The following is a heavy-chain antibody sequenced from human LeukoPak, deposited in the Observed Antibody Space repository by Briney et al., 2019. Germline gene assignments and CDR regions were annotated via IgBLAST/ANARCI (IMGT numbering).Heavy chain of an antibody. V-gene: IGHV1-69*13. D-gene: IGHD3-3*01. Sequence: ASVKVSCKASGGTFSSYAVSWVRQAPGQGLEWMGGIIPIFGTANYALKFQGRVTITADESTSTAYMELSSLRSEDTAVYYCARREWLLNLFDYWGQGTLVTVSS. CDR3: ARREWLLNLFDY. CDR2: IIPIFGTA. J-gene: IGHJ4*02. CDR1: GGTFSSYA.